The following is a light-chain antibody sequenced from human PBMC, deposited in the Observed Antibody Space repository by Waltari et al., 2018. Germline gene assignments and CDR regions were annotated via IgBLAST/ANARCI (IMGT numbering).Light chain of an antibody. CDR3: QKYGSSPWT. J-gene: IGKJ1*01. V-gene: IGKV3-20*01. Sequence: EIVLTQSPGTLSLSPGERATLSCRASQSVSSSYLAWYQQKPGQAPRVLIHGASNRATGIPDRFSGSGCGTDFTLSISRLEPEDFAVYYCQKYGSSPWTFGQGTKVEIK. CDR1: QSVSSSY. CDR2: GAS.